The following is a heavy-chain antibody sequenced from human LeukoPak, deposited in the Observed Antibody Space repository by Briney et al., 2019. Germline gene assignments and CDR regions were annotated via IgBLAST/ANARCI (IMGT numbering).Heavy chain of an antibody. Sequence: PGRSLRLSCAASGFTFSSYGMHWVRQAPGKGLEWVAVRSYDGSNKYYADSVKGRFTISRDNSKNTLYLQMNSLRAEDTAVYYCAKVDYLGESAAGYYFDYWGQGTLVTVSS. J-gene: IGHJ4*02. CDR3: AKVDYLGESAAGYYFDY. D-gene: IGHD6-13*01. V-gene: IGHV3-30*18. CDR1: GFTFSSYG. CDR2: RSYDGSNK.